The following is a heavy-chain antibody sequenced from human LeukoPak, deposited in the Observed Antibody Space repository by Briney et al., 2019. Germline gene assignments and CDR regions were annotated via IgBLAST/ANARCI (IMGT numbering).Heavy chain of an antibody. J-gene: IGHJ4*02. V-gene: IGHV3-30*02. CDR2: IRYDGSNK. CDR1: GFTFSSYG. CDR3: AKAKRWLQLTDY. Sequence: GGPLTLSCAASGFTFSSYGMHWVRQAPGKGLEWVAFIRYDGSNKYYADSVKGRFTISRDNSKNTLYLQMNSLRAEDTAVYYCAKAKRWLQLTDYWGQGTLVTVSS. D-gene: IGHD5-24*01.